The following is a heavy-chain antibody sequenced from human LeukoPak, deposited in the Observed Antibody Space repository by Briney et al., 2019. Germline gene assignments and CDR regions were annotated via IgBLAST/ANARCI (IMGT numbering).Heavy chain of an antibody. D-gene: IGHD1-14*01. V-gene: IGHV3-23*01. CDR1: GFTFSSYA. Sequence: GGSLRLSCAASGFTFSSYAMSWVRQAPGKGLKWVSAISGSGGSTYYADSVKGRFTISRDNSKNTLYLQMNSLRAEDTAVYYCAKDSGKVSGAYWGQGTLVTVSS. CDR2: ISGSGGST. J-gene: IGHJ4*02. CDR3: AKDSGKVSGAY.